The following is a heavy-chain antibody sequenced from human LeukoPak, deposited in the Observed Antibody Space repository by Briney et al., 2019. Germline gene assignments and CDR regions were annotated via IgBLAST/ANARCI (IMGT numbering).Heavy chain of an antibody. CDR2: ISYDGGNK. D-gene: IGHD1-1*01. J-gene: IGHJ4*02. Sequence: GRSLRLSCAASGFTFSSYAMHWVRQALGKGLDWVAVISYDGGNKYYAASVKGRFTISRDNSKNTLYLQMNSLRAEDTAVYYCARAPQLERTFDYWGQGTLVTVSS. CDR1: GFTFSSYA. V-gene: IGHV3-30*04. CDR3: ARAPQLERTFDY.